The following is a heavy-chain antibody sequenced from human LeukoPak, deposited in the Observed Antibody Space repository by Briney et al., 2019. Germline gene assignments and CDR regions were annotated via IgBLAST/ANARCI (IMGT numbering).Heavy chain of an antibody. CDR2: IYHSGST. J-gene: IGHJ4*02. CDR3: ARRPYSSGWYLDY. CDR1: GGSISSSNW. Sequence: SETLSLTCAVSGGSISSSNWWSWVRQPPGKGLEWIGEIYHSGSTNYNPSLKSRVTISVDKSKNQFSLKLSSVTAADTAVYYCARRPYSSGWYLDYWGQGTLVTVSS. V-gene: IGHV4-4*02. D-gene: IGHD6-19*01.